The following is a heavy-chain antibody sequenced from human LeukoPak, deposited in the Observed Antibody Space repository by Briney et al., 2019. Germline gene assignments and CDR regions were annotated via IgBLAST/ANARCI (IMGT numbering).Heavy chain of an antibody. J-gene: IGHJ4*02. D-gene: IGHD5-18*01. CDR2: ISGSGGST. CDR3: AKVQLWPRMAWFDY. V-gene: IGHV3-23*01. CDR1: GFTFSSYA. Sequence: GGSLRLSCAASGFTFSSYAMSWVRQAPGKGLEWVSAISGSGGSTYYADSVKGRFTISRDNSKNMLYLQMNSLRAEDTAVYYCAKVQLWPRMAWFDYWGQGTLVTVSS.